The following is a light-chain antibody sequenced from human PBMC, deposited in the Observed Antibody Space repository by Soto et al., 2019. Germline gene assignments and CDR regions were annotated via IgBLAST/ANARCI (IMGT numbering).Light chain of an antibody. CDR3: QQYNDWPPWT. CDR2: GAS. V-gene: IGKV3-15*01. Sequence: EIVMTQSPATLSVSPGERATLSCRASQSVRTYLAWYQQKPDQAPRLLIYGASTRATDVPARFSGSGSGTEFTLTISSLQSKDFAVYYYQQYNDWPPWTFGQGTKVEIK. CDR1: QSVRTY. J-gene: IGKJ1*01.